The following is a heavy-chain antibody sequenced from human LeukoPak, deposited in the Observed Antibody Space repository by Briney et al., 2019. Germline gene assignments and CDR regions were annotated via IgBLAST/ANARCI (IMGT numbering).Heavy chain of an antibody. D-gene: IGHD2-15*01. CDR1: GFTFSGYG. Sequence: GGSLRLSCAASGFTFSGYGMHWVRQAPGKGLEWVAFIRYDGSNEYYADSVKGRFAISRDKSKNTLSLQMNGLRVEDTAVYYCAKVMPPGRIRFYSYYMDVWGKGTTVTVS. CDR3: AKVMPPGRIRFYSYYMDV. V-gene: IGHV3-30*02. J-gene: IGHJ6*03. CDR2: IRYDGSNE.